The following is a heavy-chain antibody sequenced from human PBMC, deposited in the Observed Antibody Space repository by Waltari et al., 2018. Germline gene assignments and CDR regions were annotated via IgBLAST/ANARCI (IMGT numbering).Heavy chain of an antibody. J-gene: IGHJ4*02. CDR2: ISGSGGST. Sequence: EVQLLESGGGLVQPGGSLRLSCAASGFTFSSYAMSWVRQAPGKGLDWVSAISGSGGSTYYADSGKGRFTISRDNSKNTLYLQMNSRRAEDTAVYYCAKRRTAWQWLTYWGQGTLVTVSS. CDR3: AKRRTAWQWLTY. CDR1: GFTFSSYA. D-gene: IGHD6-19*01. V-gene: IGHV3-23*01.